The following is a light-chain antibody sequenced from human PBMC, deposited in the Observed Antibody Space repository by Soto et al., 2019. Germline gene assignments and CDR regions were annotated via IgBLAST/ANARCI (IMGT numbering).Light chain of an antibody. Sequence: DIQMTQSPSSVSASVGDRVTITCRASQGINKWLAWYQQKPGTAPKLLIYSASSLQSGVPSRYSGSGSGTDFTITISNLQREDCATYYCQQANTFAPTVGGGTKVEI. CDR3: QQANTFAPT. CDR1: QGINKW. J-gene: IGKJ4*01. CDR2: SAS. V-gene: IGKV1-12*01.